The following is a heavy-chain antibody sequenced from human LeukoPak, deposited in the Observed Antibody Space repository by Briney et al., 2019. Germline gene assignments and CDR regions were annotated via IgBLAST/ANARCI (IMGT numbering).Heavy chain of an antibody. CDR1: GFTLSDYN. V-gene: IGHV3-11*04. CDR3: ARDKYYYDSSGGGYYFDY. J-gene: IGHJ4*02. D-gene: IGHD3-22*01. CDR2: ISRSGSTK. Sequence: GGSLRLSCAASGFTLSDYNMRWIRQAPGKGLEWVSSISRSGSTKYYADSVKGRFTISRDNAKNSLYLQMNSLRAEDTAVYYCARDKYYYDSSGGGYYFDYWGQGTLVTVSS.